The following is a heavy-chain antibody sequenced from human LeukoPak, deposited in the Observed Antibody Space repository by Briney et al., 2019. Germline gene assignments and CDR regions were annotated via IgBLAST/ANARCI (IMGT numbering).Heavy chain of an antibody. J-gene: IGHJ4*02. CDR2: ISSDCDIT. CDR3: TKGRYRTNWYELDD. D-gene: IGHD6-13*01. Sequence: PGGSLRLSCAASGFNFYEYAMHWVRQAPGKGGEWGSRISSDCDITHSPPSVQSPFPVSIHNNETSLFLQMNSLTADDTALYYCTKGRYRTNWYELDDWGQGTRVIVSS. V-gene: IGHV3-43D*04. CDR1: GFNFYEYA.